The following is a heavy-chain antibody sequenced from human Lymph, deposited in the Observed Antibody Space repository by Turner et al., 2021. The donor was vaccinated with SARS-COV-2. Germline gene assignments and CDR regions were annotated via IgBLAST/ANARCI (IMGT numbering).Heavy chain of an antibody. Sequence: QVQLQESGPGLVRPSETLSLTCTVSGGSISSTSWSWNRQSPGRGLEWIGYFYKIGSIDYNPTLRSRVTISVDTSKNQLSLNLISVTAADTAVYYCARHQGSTSGYDHGMNVWGQGTAVIVSS. D-gene: IGHD1-1*01. CDR3: ARHQGSTSGYDHGMNV. J-gene: IGHJ6*02. CDR2: FYKIGSI. V-gene: IGHV4-59*08. CDR1: GGSISSTS.